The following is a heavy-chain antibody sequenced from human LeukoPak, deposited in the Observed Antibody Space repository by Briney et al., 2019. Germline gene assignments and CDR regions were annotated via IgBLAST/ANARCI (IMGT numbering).Heavy chain of an antibody. CDR2: IRSKAYGGPT. V-gene: IGHV3-49*04. CDR3: TRDPRGSYGPDAFDI. J-gene: IGHJ3*02. CDR1: GFTFGDYA. D-gene: IGHD1-26*01. Sequence: PGGSLRLSCTASGFTFGDYAMRWVRQAPGKGLVWVGFIRSKAYGGPTEYAASVKGRFTSSRDDSKSIAYLQMNSLKTEDTAVYYCTRDPRGSYGPDAFDIWGQGTMVTVSS.